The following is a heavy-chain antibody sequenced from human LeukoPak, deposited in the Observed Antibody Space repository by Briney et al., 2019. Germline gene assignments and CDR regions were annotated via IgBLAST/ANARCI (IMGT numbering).Heavy chain of an antibody. CDR1: GFSFSSYG. Sequence: GGSLRLSFAASGFSFSSYGMDWVRQAPGKGLEWVAVIWYDGSNKYYADSVKGRFTISRDNSKNTVYLQMNSLRAEDTAVYYCARELSPVVKYYFDCWGQGTQVTVSS. D-gene: IGHD2-15*01. J-gene: IGHJ4*02. CDR2: IWYDGSNK. V-gene: IGHV3-33*01. CDR3: ARELSPVVKYYFDC.